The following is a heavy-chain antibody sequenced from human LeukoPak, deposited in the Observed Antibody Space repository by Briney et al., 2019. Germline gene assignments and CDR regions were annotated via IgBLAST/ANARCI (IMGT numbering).Heavy chain of an antibody. V-gene: IGHV1-2*02. CDR2: INPNSGDT. D-gene: IGHD3-10*01. J-gene: IGHJ4*02. CDR3: ARAYGSGTSYHPDY. CDR1: GYTFTGYY. Sequence: GASVKVSCKASGYTFTGYYMHWVRQAPGQGLEWMGWINPNSGDTNSSQKLQDRVTLTRHTSISTAYMELSSLTSDDTAVYYCARAYGSGTSYHPDYWGQGTLVTVSS.